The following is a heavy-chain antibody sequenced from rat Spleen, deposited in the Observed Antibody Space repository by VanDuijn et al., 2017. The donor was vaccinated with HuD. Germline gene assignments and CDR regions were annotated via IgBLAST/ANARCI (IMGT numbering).Heavy chain of an antibody. Sequence: EVQVVDHGGGLEQPGRSLKLSCAPSGFTFSIYGLAWVRQAPTKGLEWVASIGTGGGNTYYRDSVKGRFTISRDNGKNTLYLEMDSLGSEDMATYYCATGPRILRLDWFAYWGQGTLVTVSS. CDR3: ATGPRILRLDWFAY. V-gene: IGHV5S13*01. J-gene: IGHJ3*01. CDR2: IGTGGGNT. D-gene: IGHD1-6*01. CDR1: GFTFSIYG.